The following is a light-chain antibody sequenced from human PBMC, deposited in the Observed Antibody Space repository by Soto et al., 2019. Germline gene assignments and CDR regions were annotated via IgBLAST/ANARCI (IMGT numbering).Light chain of an antibody. J-gene: IGLJ3*02. CDR2: DVS. V-gene: IGLV2-14*03. Sequence: QSALTQPASLSGSPGQSITISCTGTSSDVGGYNYVSWYQHHPGKAPKLMIYDVSNRPSGVSNRFSGSKSGNTASMNISGLQAEDEADYYCSSYTSSSTLVFGGGPKITVL. CDR1: SSDVGGYNY. CDR3: SSYTSSSTLV.